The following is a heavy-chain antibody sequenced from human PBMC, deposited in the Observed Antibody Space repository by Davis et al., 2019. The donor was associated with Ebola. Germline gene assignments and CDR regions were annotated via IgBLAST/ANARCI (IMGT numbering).Heavy chain of an antibody. CDR1: GFTFNNYG. CDR3: AKDKTMATQYWYFDL. D-gene: IGHD4/OR15-4a*01. V-gene: IGHV3-30*18. J-gene: IGHJ2*01. Sequence: GGSLRLSCPASGFTFNNYGMHWVRQAPGKGLEWVAVISFDGGSQYFADSVKGRFTISRDNSKNTLYLQMNSLRAEDTALYYCAKDKTMATQYWYFDLWGRGTLVTVSS. CDR2: ISFDGGSQ.